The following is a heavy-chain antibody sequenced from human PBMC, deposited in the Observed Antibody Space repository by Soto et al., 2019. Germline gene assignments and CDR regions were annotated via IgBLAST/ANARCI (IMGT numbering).Heavy chain of an antibody. CDR2: TGSGTGPG. CDR1: GRSLSTNP. Sequence: GASVKVSCKASGRSLSTNPISWVRQAPGQGLEWMGGTGSGTGPGNHAQKFQGRLTVTADKSTSTVYMELTNLSSEDTAVYYCARRDSGGFYRFFDSWGQGTLGTVSS. CDR3: ARRDSGGFYRFFDS. D-gene: IGHD2-15*01. V-gene: IGHV1-69*06. J-gene: IGHJ4*02.